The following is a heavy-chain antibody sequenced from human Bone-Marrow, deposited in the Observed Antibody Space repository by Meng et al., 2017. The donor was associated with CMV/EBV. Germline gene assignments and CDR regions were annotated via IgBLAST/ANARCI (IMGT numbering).Heavy chain of an antibody. J-gene: IGHJ4*02. CDR3: VRARRGYSGFDYSRY. Sequence: GGSLRLSCAASGFIFSNYALHWVRQAPVKGLEWVALISYDGRNKYYADSVKGRFTISSDTSKDTLYLQMNSLRTEDTAIYYCVRARRGYSGFDYSRYWGQGTLVTVSS. CDR2: ISYDGRNK. D-gene: IGHD5-12*01. V-gene: IGHV3-30*04. CDR1: GFIFSNYA.